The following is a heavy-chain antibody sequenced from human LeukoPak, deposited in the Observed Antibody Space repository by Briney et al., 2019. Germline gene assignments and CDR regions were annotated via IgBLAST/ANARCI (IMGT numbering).Heavy chain of an antibody. Sequence: GGSLRLSCAASGFTFSNYAMSWVRQAPGKGLEWVSVISGSGGSTYYADSVKGRFTIFRDKSRNTLYLQLNSLRAEDTAVYYCAKGGWIPYPFDYWGQGTLVTVSS. CDR2: ISGSGGST. J-gene: IGHJ4*02. V-gene: IGHV3-23*01. D-gene: IGHD6-19*01. CDR1: GFTFSNYA. CDR3: AKGGWIPYPFDY.